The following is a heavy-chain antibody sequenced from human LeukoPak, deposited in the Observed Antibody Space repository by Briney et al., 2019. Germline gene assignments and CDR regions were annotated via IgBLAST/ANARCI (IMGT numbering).Heavy chain of an antibody. V-gene: IGHV4-39*02. J-gene: IGHJ5*02. CDR2: TYYGGST. D-gene: IGHD4-17*01. CDR3: ASLGTVTTFWFDP. Sequence: SEPLSLTCTVSGGSISSSRYYWCWIRQPPGKGLEWMGGTYYGGSTYYNPSLKCRVTISVDTSKNHFSLKLSSVTAADTAVYYCASLGTVTTFWFDPWGQGTLVTVSS. CDR1: GGSISSSRYY.